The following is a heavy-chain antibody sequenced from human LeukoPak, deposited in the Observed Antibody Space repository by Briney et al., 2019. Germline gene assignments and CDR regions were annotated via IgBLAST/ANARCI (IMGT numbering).Heavy chain of an antibody. J-gene: IGHJ4*02. Sequence: GGSLRLSCAASVFTFSNAWMSWVRQAPGKGLEWVGRIKSKTDGGTTDYAAPVKGRFTISRDDSKNTLYLQMNSLKTEDTAVYYCTTDPYYYDSSSIDYWGQGTLVTVSS. CDR3: TTDPYYYDSSSIDY. CDR2: IKSKTDGGTT. D-gene: IGHD3-22*01. CDR1: VFTFSNAW. V-gene: IGHV3-15*01.